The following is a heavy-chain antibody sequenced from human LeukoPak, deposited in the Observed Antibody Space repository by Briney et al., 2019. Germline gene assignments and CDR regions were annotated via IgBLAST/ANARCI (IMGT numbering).Heavy chain of an antibody. V-gene: IGHV4-34*01. CDR1: SGSLSGYY. J-gene: IGHJ1*01. CDR3: VRGFSGVVGDH. CDR2: IKDGGIT. Sequence: KASETLSLTCTVYSGSLSGYYWSWIRLPPGKGLEWIGEIKDGGITNYNPSLRSRVTISKDTSNNQLSLKLHSATAADTAVYYCVRGFSGVVGDHWGQGSLVTVSS. D-gene: IGHD3-10*01.